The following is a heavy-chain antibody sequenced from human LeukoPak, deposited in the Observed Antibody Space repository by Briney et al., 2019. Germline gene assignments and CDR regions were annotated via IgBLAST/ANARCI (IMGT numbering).Heavy chain of an antibody. D-gene: IGHD1-26*01. J-gene: IGHJ3*02. V-gene: IGHV4-34*01. CDR1: GGSFSGYY. CDR3: ARGDTPNSGSYSDDAFDI. CDR2: INHSGST. Sequence: SETLSLTCAVYGGSFSGYYWSWIRQPPGKGLEWIGEINHSGSTNYNPSLKSRVTISVDTSKNQFSLKLSSVTAADTAVYYCARGDTPNSGSYSDDAFDIWGQGTMVTVSS.